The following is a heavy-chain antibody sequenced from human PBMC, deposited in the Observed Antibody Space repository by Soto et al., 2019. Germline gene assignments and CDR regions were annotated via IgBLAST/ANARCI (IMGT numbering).Heavy chain of an antibody. J-gene: IGHJ4*02. V-gene: IGHV3-23*01. CDR3: ARRSSGWYFDY. Sequence: GGSLRLSCAASGFTFSSYAMNWVRQAPGKGLEWVSVISGSGDSTYYADSVKGWFTISRDNSKNTLYLQMNSLRAEDTAVYYCARRSSGWYFDYWGQGTLVTVSS. CDR2: ISGSGDST. CDR1: GFTFSSYA. D-gene: IGHD6-19*01.